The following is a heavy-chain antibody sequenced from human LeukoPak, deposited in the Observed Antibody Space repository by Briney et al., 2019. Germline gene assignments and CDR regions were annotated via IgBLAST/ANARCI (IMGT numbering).Heavy chain of an antibody. CDR2: INPNSGGT. D-gene: IGHD3-22*01. V-gene: IGHV1-2*04. CDR3: ATAPTMMGYYFDY. CDR1: GYTFTGYY. Sequence: ASVKVSCKASGYTFTGYYMHWVRQAPGQGLEWMGWINPNSGGTNYAQKFQGWVTMTRDTSISTAYMELSRLRSDDTAVYYCATAPTMMGYYFDYWGQGTLVTVSS. J-gene: IGHJ4*02.